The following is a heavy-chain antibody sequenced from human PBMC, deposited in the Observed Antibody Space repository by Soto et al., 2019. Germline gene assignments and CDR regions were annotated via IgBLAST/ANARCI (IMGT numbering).Heavy chain of an antibody. D-gene: IGHD3-10*01. J-gene: IGHJ4*02. CDR3: ARISEVLWFGEPND. CDR1: GYTFTSYG. V-gene: IGHV1-18*01. CDR2: ISAYNGNT. Sequence: ASVKVSCKASGYTFTSYGISWVRQAPGQGLEWMGWISAYNGNTNYAQKLQGRVTMTPDTSTSTAYMELRSLRSDDTAVYYCARISEVLWFGEPNDWGQGTLVTVSS.